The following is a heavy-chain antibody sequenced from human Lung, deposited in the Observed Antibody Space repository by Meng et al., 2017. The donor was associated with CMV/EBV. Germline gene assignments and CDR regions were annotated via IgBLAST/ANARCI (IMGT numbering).Heavy chain of an antibody. CDR2: IRSKGYGGST. CDR3: TGARPKWEQIGQSFDI. V-gene: IGHV3-49*04. D-gene: IGHD1-26*01. CDR1: GFIFGDFA. J-gene: IGHJ3*02. Sequence: GGSLRLXCTGSGFIFGDFAMSWVRQAPGKGLEWVGFIRSKGYGGSTEYAASVKGRFSISRDESKSIAYLQMNSLKTEDTAVYFCTGARPKWEQIGQSFDIWGQGTMVTVSS.